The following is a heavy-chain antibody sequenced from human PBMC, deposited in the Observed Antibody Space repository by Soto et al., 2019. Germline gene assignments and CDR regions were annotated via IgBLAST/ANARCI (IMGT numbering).Heavy chain of an antibody. CDR2: INPNSGDT. CDR3: ARGSGGCVGERGRGGGPYVDV. CDR1: GYTFTGHY. Sequence: ASVKVSCKASGYTFTGHYMQWVRQAPGQGLEWMGWINPNSGDTNYAQKFQGRVTMTRDTSISTVYMELSRLRSDDTALYYCARGSGGCVGERGRGGGPYVDVWGQGTTVTVSS. V-gene: IGHV1-2*02. D-gene: IGHD3-16*01. J-gene: IGHJ6*02.